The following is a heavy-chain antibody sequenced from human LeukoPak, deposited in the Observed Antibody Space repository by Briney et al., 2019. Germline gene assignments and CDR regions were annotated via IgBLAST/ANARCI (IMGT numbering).Heavy chain of an antibody. J-gene: IGHJ4*02. V-gene: IGHV3-30*02. Sequence: PGGSLRLSCAASGFTFSSYGMHWVRQAPGKGLEWVAFIRYDGSNKYYADSVKGRFTISRDNSKNTLYLQMNSLRAEDTAVYYCAKPGVGATAYYFDYWGQGTLVTVSS. CDR2: IRYDGSNK. CDR3: AKPGVGATAYYFDY. CDR1: GFTFSSYG. D-gene: IGHD1-26*01.